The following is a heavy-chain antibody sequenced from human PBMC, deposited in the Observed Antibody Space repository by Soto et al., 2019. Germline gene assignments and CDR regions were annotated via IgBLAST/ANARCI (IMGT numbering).Heavy chain of an antibody. J-gene: IGHJ4*02. CDR2: VYSSGST. Sequence: SETLSLTCTVSGGSMNTYYWSWIRQPPRKGLQWIGYVYSSGSTKYNPSLKSRVTMSVDTSKNQFSLQLSSVTAADTAVYYCAKESYNRRTDFDYWGQGTLVTVSS. CDR1: GGSMNTYY. V-gene: IGHV4-59*01. CDR3: AKESYNRRTDFDY. D-gene: IGHD3-10*01.